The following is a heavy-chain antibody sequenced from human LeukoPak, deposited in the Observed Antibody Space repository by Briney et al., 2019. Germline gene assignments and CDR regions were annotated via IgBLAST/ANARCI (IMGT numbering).Heavy chain of an antibody. CDR1: GGSISSSSYY. V-gene: IGHV4-39*01. Sequence: KPSETLSLTCTVSGGSISSSSYYWGWIRQPPGKGLEWIGSIYYSGSTYYNPSLKSRVTISVDTSKNQFSLKLSSVTAADTAVYYCARGPAPHYYYMDVWGKGTTVTVSS. J-gene: IGHJ6*03. CDR3: ARGPAPHYYYMDV. CDR2: IYYSGST.